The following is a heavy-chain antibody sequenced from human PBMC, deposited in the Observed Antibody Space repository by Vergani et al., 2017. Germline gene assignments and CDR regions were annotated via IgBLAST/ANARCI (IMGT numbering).Heavy chain of an antibody. D-gene: IGHD3-10*01. J-gene: IGHJ6*02. CDR3: ARDTLVLDYGSGSHYYGMDG. CDR2: IIPIFGTA. Sequence: QVQLVQSGAEVKKPGSSVTVSCKASGGTFSSYAISWVRQAPGQGLEWMGGIIPIFGTANYAQKFQGRVTITADKSTSTAYMRLSRLRSEDTAVYYCARDTLVLDYGSGSHYYGMDGGGQGTTVTVSS. V-gene: IGHV1-69*06. CDR1: GGTFSSYA.